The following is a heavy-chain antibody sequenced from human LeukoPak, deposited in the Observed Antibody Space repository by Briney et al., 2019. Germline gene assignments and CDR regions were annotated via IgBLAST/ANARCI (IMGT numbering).Heavy chain of an antibody. V-gene: IGHV4-59*01. J-gene: IGHJ6*02. Sequence: SETLSLTCTVSGGSISSYYWSWIRQPPGKGLEWIGYIYYSGSTNYNPSLKSRVTISVDTSKSQFSLKLSSVTAADTAVYYCARVVIRYYYGMDVWGQGTTVTVSS. CDR1: GGSISSYY. D-gene: IGHD3-22*01. CDR3: ARVVIRYYYGMDV. CDR2: IYYSGST.